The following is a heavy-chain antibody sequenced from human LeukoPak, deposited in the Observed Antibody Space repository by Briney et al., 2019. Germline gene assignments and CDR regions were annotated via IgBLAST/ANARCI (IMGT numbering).Heavy chain of an antibody. CDR2: IYYSGST. CDR3: ARFDYDSAGYFDY. D-gene: IGHD3-22*01. Sequence: PSETLSLTCTASGGSISSYYWSWIRQPPGKGLEWIGYIYYSGSTNYNPSLKSRVTISVDTSKNQFSLKLSSVTAADTAVYYCARFDYDSAGYFDYWGQGTLVTVSS. J-gene: IGHJ4*02. V-gene: IGHV4-59*01. CDR1: GGSISSYY.